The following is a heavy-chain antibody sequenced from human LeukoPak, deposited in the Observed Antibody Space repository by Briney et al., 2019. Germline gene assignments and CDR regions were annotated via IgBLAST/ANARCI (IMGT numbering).Heavy chain of an antibody. CDR1: GCSISGDY. CDR3: ARLTKFLTTYYPTP. J-gene: IGHJ5*02. CDR2: IYDTGAT. Sequence: KSSEALSLTCTVSGCSISGDYWSWIRQPPGKRLEWMGYIYDTGATNDNPSLKSRFTISIDTYKNQFSLSLSYVTAADTAVYYCARLTKFLTTYYPTPWGQGTLVTVSS. D-gene: IGHD2/OR15-2a*01. V-gene: IGHV4-59*08.